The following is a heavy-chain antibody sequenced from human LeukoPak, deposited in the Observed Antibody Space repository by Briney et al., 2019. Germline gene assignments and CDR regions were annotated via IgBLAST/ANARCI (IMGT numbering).Heavy chain of an antibody. CDR3: ARDFSYTVTSGGADY. CDR1: GYTFTSYG. V-gene: IGHV1-18*01. D-gene: IGHD4-17*01. CDR2: ISAYNGNT. Sequence: ASVKVSCKASGYTFTSYGISWVRQAPGQGLEWMGRISAYNGNTNYAQKLQGRVTMTTDTSTSTAYMELRSLRSDDTAVYYCARDFSYTVTSGGADYWGQGTLVTVSS. J-gene: IGHJ4*02.